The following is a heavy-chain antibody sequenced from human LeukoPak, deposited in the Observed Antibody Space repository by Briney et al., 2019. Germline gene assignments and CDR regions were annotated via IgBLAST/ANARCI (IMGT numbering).Heavy chain of an antibody. Sequence: TLFLTCTVSGGSISSGGYYWSWIRQPPGKNLEWIGYIYYSGSTYYSPSHKGRVTISVGTYKKQCTLKLSSVTAADTAVYYGARAGDSSGDSAYHYYYGMDVWVQGTTVIGSS. V-gene: IGHV4-31*03. CDR2: IYYSGST. CDR3: ARAGDSSGDSAYHYYYGMDV. D-gene: IGHD3-22*01. CDR1: GGSISSGGYY. J-gene: IGHJ6*02.